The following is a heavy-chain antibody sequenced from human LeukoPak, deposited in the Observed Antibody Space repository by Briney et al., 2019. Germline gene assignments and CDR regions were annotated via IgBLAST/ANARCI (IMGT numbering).Heavy chain of an antibody. CDR1: GFTFSSYA. J-gene: IGHJ6*02. Sequence: GGSLRLSCAASGFTFSSYAMSWVRQAPGKGLEWVSAISGSGGSTYYADSVKGRFIISRDNSKNTLYLQMNSLRAEDTAVYYCAKDYVGATIFGVVITLDVWGQGTTVTVSS. CDR2: ISGSGGST. CDR3: AKDYVGATIFGVVITLDV. D-gene: IGHD3-3*01. V-gene: IGHV3-23*01.